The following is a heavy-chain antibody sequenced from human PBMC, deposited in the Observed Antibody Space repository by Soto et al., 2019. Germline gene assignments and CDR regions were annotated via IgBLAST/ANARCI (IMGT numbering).Heavy chain of an antibody. CDR1: GGTFSSYA. D-gene: IGHD2-15*01. Sequence: QVQLVQSGAEVKKPGSSVKVSCKASGGTFSSYAISWVRQAPGQGLEWMGGIIPIFGAASYAQKFQGRVTITADESTSTAYLELSSLRSEDTAVYYCAKEVSTARSTPSPYYFDYWGQGTLVTVSS. CDR3: AKEVSTARSTPSPYYFDY. J-gene: IGHJ4*02. V-gene: IGHV1-69*12. CDR2: IIPIFGAA.